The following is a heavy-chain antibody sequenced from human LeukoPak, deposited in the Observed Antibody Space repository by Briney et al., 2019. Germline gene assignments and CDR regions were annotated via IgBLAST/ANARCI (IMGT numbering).Heavy chain of an antibody. CDR2: IKSKTDGGTT. D-gene: IGHD6-13*01. J-gene: IGHJ4*02. V-gene: IGHV3-15*01. Sequence: RPGGSLRLSCAASGFTFSNAWMSWVRQAPGKGLEWVGRIKSKTDGGTTDYAAPVKGRFTISGDDSKNTLYLQMNSLKTEDTAVYYCTTSGYSSSWLFFDYWGQGTLVTVSS. CDR3: TTSGYSSSWLFFDY. CDR1: GFTFSNAW.